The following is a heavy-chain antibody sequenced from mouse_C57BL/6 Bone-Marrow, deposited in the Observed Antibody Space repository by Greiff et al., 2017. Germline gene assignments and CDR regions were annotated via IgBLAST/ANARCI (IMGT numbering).Heavy chain of an antibody. J-gene: IGHJ1*03. D-gene: IGHD2-3*01. CDR1: GYTFTSYW. CDR2: IDPSDSET. V-gene: IGHV1-52*01. Sequence: QVQLQQPGAELVRPGSSVKLSCKASGYTFTSYWMHWVKQRPIQGLEWIGNIDPSDSETHYNQKFKDKATLPVDKSSSTAYMQLSSLTSEDSAVYYCARSDGYYSYWYFDVWGTGTTVTVSS. CDR3: ARSDGYYSYWYFDV.